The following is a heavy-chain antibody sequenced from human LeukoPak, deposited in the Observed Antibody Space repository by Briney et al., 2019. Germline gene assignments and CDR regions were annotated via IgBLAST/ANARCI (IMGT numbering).Heavy chain of an antibody. CDR3: ARDRCSGGSCYSDY. V-gene: IGHV4-59*01. Sequence: ASETLSLTCTVSGGSISSYYWSWIQQPPGKGLEWIGYIYYSGSTNYNSSLKSRVTISVDTSKNQFSLKLSSVTAADTAVYYCARDRCSGGSCYSDYWGQGTLVTVSS. J-gene: IGHJ4*02. CDR1: GGSISSYY. CDR2: IYYSGST. D-gene: IGHD2-15*01.